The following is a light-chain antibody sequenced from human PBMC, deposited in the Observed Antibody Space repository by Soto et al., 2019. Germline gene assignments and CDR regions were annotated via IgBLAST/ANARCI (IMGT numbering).Light chain of an antibody. CDR1: QTVSSNY. J-gene: IGKJ5*01. Sequence: EIILTKSPDTLSLSPGERATLSCRAIQTVSSNYLAWCQQRPGQAPRLLIYGASTRAAGIPDRFSGSGSGTDFTLTISGLELEDFAVYYCQKRSDRPLITVGQGTRLEIK. CDR2: GAS. V-gene: IGKV3D-20*02. CDR3: QKRSDRPLIT.